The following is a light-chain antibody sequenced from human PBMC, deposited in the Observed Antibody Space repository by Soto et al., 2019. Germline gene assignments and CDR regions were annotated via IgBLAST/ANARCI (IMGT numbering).Light chain of an antibody. J-gene: IGKJ4*01. CDR1: QSVRNSY. Sequence: DIVFTQSPGTLSLSPGERATLSCRASQSVRNSYLTWYHQKPGQAPRLLIYGASSRATGIPDRFSGSGSGTDFTLTISRLEPEDFAVYYCQQYGTSPLTFGGGTKVEIK. V-gene: IGKV3-20*01. CDR3: QQYGTSPLT. CDR2: GAS.